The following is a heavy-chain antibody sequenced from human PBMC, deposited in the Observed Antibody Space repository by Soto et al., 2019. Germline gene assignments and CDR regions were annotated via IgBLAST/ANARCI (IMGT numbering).Heavy chain of an antibody. CDR1: GASISSSHW. CDR2: IYHSGST. CDR3: VRKDYSDWFFDL. V-gene: IGHV4-4*02. J-gene: IGHJ2*01. Sequence: QVQLQESGPGLVKPSGTLSLTCAVSGASISSSHWWSWVLQPPGKGLEWIGEIYHSGSTYYNASLKGRVAISLDKSKNQFSLKLRSVTAADTAVYYCVRKDYSDWFFDLWGRGTLVTVSS. D-gene: IGHD4-4*01.